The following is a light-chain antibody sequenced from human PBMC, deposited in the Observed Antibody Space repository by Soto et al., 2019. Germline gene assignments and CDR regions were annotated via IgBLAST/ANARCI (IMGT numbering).Light chain of an antibody. CDR2: GAS. Sequence: IVMPQYPSTLSVSPGERSTLSCMSSQSVSSSYLAWYQQKPGQAPRLLIYGASTRATGIPARFSGSGSGTEFTLTISSLEPEDFAVYYCQQRSNWPSTCGQGTLLE. CDR3: QQRSNWPST. CDR1: QSVSSSY. V-gene: IGKV3-15*01. J-gene: IGKJ5*01.